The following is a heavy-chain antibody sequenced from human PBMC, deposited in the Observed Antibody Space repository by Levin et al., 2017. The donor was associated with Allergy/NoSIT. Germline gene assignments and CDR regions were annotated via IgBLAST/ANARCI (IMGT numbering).Heavy chain of an antibody. CDR1: GLSFSDYG. CDR2: ITSDGSNK. Sequence: SLRLSCAASGLSFSDYGMHWVRQAPDSGLEWVALITSDGSNKFYADSVKGRFIISRDNSRNILYLQLNSLRPEDTAVYYCASRGSFDHWGQGTLVTVSS. CDR3: ASRGSFDH. J-gene: IGHJ4*02. D-gene: IGHD3-10*01. V-gene: IGHV3-30*03.